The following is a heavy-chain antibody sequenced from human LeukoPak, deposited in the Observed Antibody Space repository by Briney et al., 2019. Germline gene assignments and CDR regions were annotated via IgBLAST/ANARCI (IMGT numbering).Heavy chain of an antibody. CDR1: GFIFSNYN. J-gene: IGHJ4*02. Sequence: GGSLRLSCEASGFIFSNYNMNWVRQMPGKGLEWMGTIYPGDSDTRYSPSFQGQVTISADKSISTAYLQWSSLKASDTAMYYCARHPADSSGSFYFDYWGQGTLVTVSS. CDR3: ARHPADSSGSFYFDY. CDR2: IYPGDSDT. V-gene: IGHV5-51*01. D-gene: IGHD3-22*01.